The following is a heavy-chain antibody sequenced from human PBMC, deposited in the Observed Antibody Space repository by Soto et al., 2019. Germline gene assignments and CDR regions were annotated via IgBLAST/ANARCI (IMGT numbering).Heavy chain of an antibody. V-gene: IGHV1-69*04. CDR1: GGTFSSYT. CDR3: ARDFVYRSSTSCTKSAFDS. CDR2: IIPILGIA. D-gene: IGHD2-2*01. J-gene: IGHJ3*02. Sequence: ASVKVSCKASGGTFSSYTISWVRQAPGQGLEWMGRIIPILGIANYAQKFQGRVTITADKSTSTAYMELSSLRSDDTAVYYCARDFVYRSSTSCTKSAFDSWGQGTMVTVSS.